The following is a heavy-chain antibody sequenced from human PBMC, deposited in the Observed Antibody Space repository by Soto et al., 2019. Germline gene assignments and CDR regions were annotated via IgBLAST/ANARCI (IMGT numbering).Heavy chain of an antibody. CDR3: TRVSTGSYYFDY. V-gene: IGHV1-69*13. D-gene: IGHD1-1*01. CDR2: IIPIFGTA. Sequence: ASVKVSCKASGGTFSSYAISWVRQAPGQGLEWMGGIIPIFGTANYAQKFQGRVTITADESTSTAYMELSSLRSEDTAVYYCTRVSTGSYYFDYWGQGTLVTVSS. CDR1: GGTFSSYA. J-gene: IGHJ4*02.